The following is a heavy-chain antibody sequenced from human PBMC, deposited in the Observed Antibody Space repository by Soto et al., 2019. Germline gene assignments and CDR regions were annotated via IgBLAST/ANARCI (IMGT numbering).Heavy chain of an antibody. CDR1: GFAFSSYE. Sequence: LRLSCSASGFAFSSYEMNWVRQSPGKGLEWLSYISSTASTIHYADSVKGRFTISRDNANNSVYLQMNSLTADDSAVYYCARAAGIMTRGFHGMDVWGQGTTVTVSS. CDR2: ISSTASTI. CDR3: ARAAGIMTRGFHGMDV. V-gene: IGHV3-48*03. J-gene: IGHJ6*02. D-gene: IGHD3-10*01.